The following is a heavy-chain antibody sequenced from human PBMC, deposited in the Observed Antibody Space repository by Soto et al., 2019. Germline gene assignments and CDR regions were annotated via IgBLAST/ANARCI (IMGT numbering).Heavy chain of an antibody. D-gene: IGHD3-10*01. CDR3: AKDSFGGTFEF. Sequence: EVQLLESGGGLVQPGGSLRLSCAASGFTFSIFTMTWVRQAPGKGLEWVSSFSGSGGRTYYADSVKGRFTTSRDNSKYAVYLQMNSLRGEDTAIYYCAKDSFGGTFEFWGQGTLVTVSS. CDR2: FSGSGGRT. CDR1: GFTFSIFT. V-gene: IGHV3-23*01. J-gene: IGHJ4*02.